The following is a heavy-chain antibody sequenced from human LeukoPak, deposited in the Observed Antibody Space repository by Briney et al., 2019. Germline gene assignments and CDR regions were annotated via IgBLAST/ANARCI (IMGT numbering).Heavy chain of an antibody. CDR1: GFTFSSYG. Sequence: GGSLRLSCAASGFTFSSYGMHWVRQAPGKGLEWVAFIRYDGSNKYYADSVKGRFTISRDNYKNTLYLQMNSLRAEDTAVYYCAKDKLYYYDSSGYYPSDYWGQGTLVTVSS. CDR3: AKDKLYYYDSSGYYPSDY. V-gene: IGHV3-30*02. CDR2: IRYDGSNK. J-gene: IGHJ4*02. D-gene: IGHD3-22*01.